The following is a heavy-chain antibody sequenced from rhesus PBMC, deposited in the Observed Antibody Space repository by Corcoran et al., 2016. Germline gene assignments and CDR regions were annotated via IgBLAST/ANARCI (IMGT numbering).Heavy chain of an antibody. J-gene: IGHJ5-1*01. D-gene: IGHD1-1-1*01. CDR2: VGPSESEP. Sequence: EVQLVQSGAEVKRPGESLKISCKTSGYSFTSYWISWVRQMPGKGLEWMGAVGPSESEPRDSPPFQGQVTISADKSISTAYMQLSSLKASDAATYYCRIEYSWNSCNRFDVWGPGVLVTVSS. CDR1: GYSFTSYW. V-gene: IGHV5-20*02. CDR3: RIEYSWNSCNRFDV.